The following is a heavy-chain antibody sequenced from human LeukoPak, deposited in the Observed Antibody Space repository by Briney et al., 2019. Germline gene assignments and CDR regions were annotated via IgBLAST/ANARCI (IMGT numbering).Heavy chain of an antibody. Sequence: ASVKVSCKASGGTFSSYAISWVRQAPGQGLEWMGRIIPILGIANYTQKFQGRVTITADKSTSTAYMELSSLRSEDTAVYYCARSRGNSGYYNWFDPWGQGTLVTVSS. D-gene: IGHD3-22*01. CDR2: IIPILGIA. J-gene: IGHJ5*02. CDR1: GGTFSSYA. CDR3: ARSRGNSGYYNWFDP. V-gene: IGHV1-69*04.